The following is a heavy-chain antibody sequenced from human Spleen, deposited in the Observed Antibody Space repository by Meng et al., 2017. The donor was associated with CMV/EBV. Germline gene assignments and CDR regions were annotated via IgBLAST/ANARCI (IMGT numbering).Heavy chain of an antibody. CDR1: GFTFTNYA. D-gene: IGHD2-8*01. CDR2: ISRSGDST. V-gene: IGHV3-23*01. J-gene: IGHJ4*02. CDR3: AKDLGVYCTNGGCSADLDY. Sequence: GESLKISCAASGFTFTNYAMNWVRQAPGKGLEWVAAISRSGDSTYYADSVKGRFTISRDDSKNTLYVQMNSLRVEDTAIYYCAKDLGVYCTNGGCSADLDYWGQGTLVTVSS.